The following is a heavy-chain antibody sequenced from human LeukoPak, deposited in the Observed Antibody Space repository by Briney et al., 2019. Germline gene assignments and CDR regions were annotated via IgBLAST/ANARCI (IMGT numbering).Heavy chain of an antibody. V-gene: IGHV3-33*08. CDR2: IWYDGSNK. CDR3: ARDHYGGNSADY. D-gene: IGHD4-23*01. Sequence: GGSLRLSCAASGFTFSSYAMHWVRQAPGKGLEWVAVIWYDGSNKYYADSVKGRFTISRDNSKNTLYLQMNSLRAEDTAVYYCARDHYGGNSADYWGRGTLVTVSS. CDR1: GFTFSSYA. J-gene: IGHJ4*02.